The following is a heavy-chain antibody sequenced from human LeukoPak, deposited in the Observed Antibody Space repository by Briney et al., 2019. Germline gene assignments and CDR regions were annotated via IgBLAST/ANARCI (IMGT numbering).Heavy chain of an antibody. Sequence: SETLSLTCTVSGGSISSSSYYWGWIRQPPGKGLEWIGQFFLSGGPNYRPSLRSRVTISVDRSKSQFSLKMASVTAADTAIYYCVRNGRYCLDYWGQGTLVTVSS. V-gene: IGHV4-39*07. CDR3: VRNGRYCLDY. CDR2: FFLSGGP. D-gene: IGHD1-14*01. CDR1: GGSISSSSYY. J-gene: IGHJ4*02.